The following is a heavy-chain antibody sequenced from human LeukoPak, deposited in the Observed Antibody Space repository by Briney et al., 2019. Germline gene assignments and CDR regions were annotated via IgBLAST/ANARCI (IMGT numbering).Heavy chain of an antibody. Sequence: GRSLRLSCAASGFTSSSYAMNCGRQAPGGGLEWGSSLSGSGGDTYSADPAKVRFSISRDNSKYTLYLQMNSLRVDATAVYYCAKDLLPVGASNYYFDYWGQGTLVTVSS. CDR3: AKDLLPVGASNYYFDY. CDR1: GFTSSSYA. D-gene: IGHD1-26*01. J-gene: IGHJ4*02. V-gene: IGHV3-23*01. CDR2: LSGSGGDT.